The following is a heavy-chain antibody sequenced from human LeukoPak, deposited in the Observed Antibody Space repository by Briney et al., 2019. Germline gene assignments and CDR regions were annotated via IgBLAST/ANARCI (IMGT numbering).Heavy chain of an antibody. J-gene: IGHJ4*02. CDR2: IIPILGIA. CDR3: ARDPLDDYGSGSFWNDY. CDR1: GGTFSSYA. Sequence: ASMKVSCKASGGTFSSYAISWVRQAPGQGLEWMGRIIPILGIANYAQKFQGRVTITADKSTSTAYMELSSLRSEDTAVYYCARDPLDDYGSGSFWNDYWGQGTLVTVSS. D-gene: IGHD3-10*01. V-gene: IGHV1-69*04.